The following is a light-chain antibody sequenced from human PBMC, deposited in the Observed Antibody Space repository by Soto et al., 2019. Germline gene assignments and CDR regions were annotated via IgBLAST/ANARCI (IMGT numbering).Light chain of an antibody. J-gene: IGLJ1*01. CDR1: SGDVDAFDY. Sequence: VLTQPASVSGSPGQSITISCTGTSGDVDAFDYVSWYQQHPGKAPKLMIFEVSDRPSGVSDRFSGSKSGSTASLTISGLQAEDEADYFCTSFTSSSTQVFGTGTQLTVL. CDR2: EVS. CDR3: TSFTSSSTQV. V-gene: IGLV2-14*01.